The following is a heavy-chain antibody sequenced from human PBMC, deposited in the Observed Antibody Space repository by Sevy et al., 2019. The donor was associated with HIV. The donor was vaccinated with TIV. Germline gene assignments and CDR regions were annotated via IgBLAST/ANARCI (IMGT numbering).Heavy chain of an antibody. Sequence: GGSLLSCAASGFTFSSYAMSWVRQAPGKGLEWVAAISGSGGRTYYAGSAKGGLTISRDNSKKTLDLQRNSLIGEETAVDYCANLDDYGDFVRGQNYYYYMDVWGKWTTVTVSS. CDR1: GFTFSSYA. CDR3: ANLDDYGDFVRGQNYYYYMDV. CDR2: ISGSGGRT. V-gene: IGHV3-23*01. D-gene: IGHD4-17*01. J-gene: IGHJ6*03.